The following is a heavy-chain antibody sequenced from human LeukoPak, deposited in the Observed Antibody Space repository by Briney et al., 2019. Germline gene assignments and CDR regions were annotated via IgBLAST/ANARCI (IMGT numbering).Heavy chain of an antibody. V-gene: IGHV3-23*01. J-gene: IGHJ4*02. D-gene: IGHD4-17*01. CDR2: ISGSGGST. CDR1: IFSFDLYG. CDR3: ARDYGDPSDY. Sequence: TGGSLRLSCAASIFSFDLYGMTWIRQAPGKGLEWISAISGSGGSTYYADSVKGRFTISRDNSKNTLYLQMNSLRAEDTAVYYCARDYGDPSDYWGQGTLVTVSS.